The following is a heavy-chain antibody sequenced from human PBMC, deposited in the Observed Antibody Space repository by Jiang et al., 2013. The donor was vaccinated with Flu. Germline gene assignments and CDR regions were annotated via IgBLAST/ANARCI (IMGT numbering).Heavy chain of an antibody. V-gene: IGHV4-34*01. CDR2: INHIGST. CDR1: GGSFSGYY. D-gene: IGHD3-10*01. Sequence: LLKPSETLSLTCAVYGGSFSGYYWTWIRQPLGKGLEWIGEINHIGSTNYNPSLKSRVTISEDASKSQFSLKLNSVTAADMAVYYCARGADGVVRGAPMGWCFDLWGRGTPVSVSS. J-gene: IGHJ2*01. CDR3: ARGADGVVRGAPMGWCFDL.